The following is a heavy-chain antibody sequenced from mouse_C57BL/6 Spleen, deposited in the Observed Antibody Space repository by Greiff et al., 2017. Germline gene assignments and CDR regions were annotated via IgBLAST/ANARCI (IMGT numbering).Heavy chain of an antibody. CDR2: IYPGDGDT. J-gene: IGHJ4*01. V-gene: IGHV1-80*01. CDR1: GYAFSSYW. Sequence: VKLMESGAELVKPGASVKISCKASGYAFSSYWMNWVKQRPGKGLEWIGQIYPGDGDTNYNGKFKGKATLTADKSSSTAYMQLSSLTSEDSAVYFCARWSSSYAMDYWGQGTSVTVSS. CDR3: ARWSSSYAMDY. D-gene: IGHD1-1*01.